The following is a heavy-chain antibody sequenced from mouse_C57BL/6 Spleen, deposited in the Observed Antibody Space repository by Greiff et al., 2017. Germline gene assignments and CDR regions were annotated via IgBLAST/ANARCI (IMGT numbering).Heavy chain of an antibody. J-gene: IGHJ3*01. D-gene: IGHD4-1*01. Sequence: QVQLKESGAELVRPGASVKLSCKASGYTFTDYYINWVKQRPGQGLEWIARIYPGSGNTYYNEKFKGKATLTAEKSSSTAYMQLSSLTSEDSAVYFCAKTGTSAWFAYWGQGTLVTVSA. CDR2: IYPGSGNT. V-gene: IGHV1-76*01. CDR1: GYTFTDYY. CDR3: AKTGTSAWFAY.